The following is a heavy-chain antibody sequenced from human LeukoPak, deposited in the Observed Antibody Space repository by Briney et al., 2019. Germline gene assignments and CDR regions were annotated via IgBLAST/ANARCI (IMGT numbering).Heavy chain of an antibody. CDR3: ASSAVAGLLLFDY. J-gene: IGHJ4*02. CDR2: SRSRSSYI. V-gene: IGHV3-21*01. CDR1: GFTFSRSS. D-gene: IGHD6-19*01. Sequence: GGSLRLSSAASGFTFSRSSMNWVRHALGKGLEWVSSSRSRSSYIYYAEAVNGRFTISRHNAKKSLYLQMNSLGAEYTAVYYCASSAVAGLLLFDYGGKENLVSVSS.